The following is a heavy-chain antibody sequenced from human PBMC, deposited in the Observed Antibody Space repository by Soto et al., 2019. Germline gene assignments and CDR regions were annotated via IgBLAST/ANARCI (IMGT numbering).Heavy chain of an antibody. Sequence: QVQLVQSGAEVKKPGASVKVSCKASGYTFTTYDISWVRQAPGQGLEWMGRISTYNGNTNYPQSLQGRLTMTTDTSTTTAYMEPRNLRSDDTAVYYCARDPYHVLMVNAPNLYGMDVWGQGTKVTVSS. D-gene: IGHD2-8*01. CDR3: ARDPYHVLMVNAPNLYGMDV. V-gene: IGHV1-18*01. J-gene: IGHJ6*02. CDR1: GYTFTTYD. CDR2: ISTYNGNT.